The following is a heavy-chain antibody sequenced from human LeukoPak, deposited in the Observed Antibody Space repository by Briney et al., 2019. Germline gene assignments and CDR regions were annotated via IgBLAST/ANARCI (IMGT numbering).Heavy chain of an antibody. J-gene: IGHJ5*02. D-gene: IGHD2-15*01. V-gene: IGHV4-31*03. CDR3: ARTVVVVVEQGDWFDP. CDR1: GGSISSGGYY. CDR2: IYYSGST. Sequence: SETLSLTCTVSGGSISSGGYYWSWIRQHPGKGLEWIGYIYYSGSTYYNPSLKSRVTISVDTSKNQFSLKLSSVTAADTAVYYCARTVVVVVEQGDWFDPWGQGTLVTVSS.